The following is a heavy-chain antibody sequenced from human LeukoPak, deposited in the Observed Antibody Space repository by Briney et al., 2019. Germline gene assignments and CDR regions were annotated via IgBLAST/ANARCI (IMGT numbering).Heavy chain of an antibody. V-gene: IGHV4-38-2*02. CDR3: ARNPYYYDSSGYCNWFDP. J-gene: IGHJ5*02. CDR2: IYHSGST. D-gene: IGHD3-22*01. Sequence: SETLSLTCTVSGYSISSGYYWGWIRQPPGKGLEWIGSIYHSGSTYYNPSLKSRVTISVDTSKNQFSLKLSSVTAADTAVYYCARNPYYYDSSGYCNWFDPWGQGTLVTVSS. CDR1: GYSISSGYY.